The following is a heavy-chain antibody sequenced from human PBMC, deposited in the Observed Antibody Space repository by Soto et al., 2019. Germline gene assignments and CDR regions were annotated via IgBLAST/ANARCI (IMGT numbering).Heavy chain of an antibody. Sequence: GGSLRLSCAASGFTFSISSMNWVRQAPGKGLEWVSSISGTSDYISYADSVKGRFTISRDNSKNTLYLQMNSLRAEDTAVYYCARDQSTMVDYWGQGTLVTVSS. J-gene: IGHJ4*02. D-gene: IGHD3-10*01. CDR1: GFTFSISS. CDR3: ARDQSTMVDY. CDR2: ISGTSDYI. V-gene: IGHV3-21*04.